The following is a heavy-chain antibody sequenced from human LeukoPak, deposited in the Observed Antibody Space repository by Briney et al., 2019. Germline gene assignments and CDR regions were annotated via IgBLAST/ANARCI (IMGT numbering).Heavy chain of an antibody. CDR2: ISYDGSNK. CDR1: GFTFSSYG. D-gene: IGHD3-10*01. CDR3: AKDAAFTMVRGVLGY. Sequence: GRSLRLSCAASGFTFSSYGMHWVRQAPGKGLEWVAVISYDGSNKYYADSVKGQFTISRDNSKNTLYLQMNSLRAEDTAVYYCAKDAAFTMVRGVLGYWGQGTLVTVSS. V-gene: IGHV3-30*18. J-gene: IGHJ4*02.